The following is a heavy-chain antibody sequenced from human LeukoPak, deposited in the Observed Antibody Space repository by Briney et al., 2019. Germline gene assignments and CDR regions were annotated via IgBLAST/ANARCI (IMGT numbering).Heavy chain of an antibody. D-gene: IGHD6-13*01. Sequence: GASVTVSCKASGGTFSSYAISWVRQAPGQGPGWMGGIIPIFGTANYAQKFQGRVTITADESTSTAYMELSSLRSEDTVVYYCARVATWDSSSWYDWGQGTLVTVSS. CDR3: ARVATWDSSSWYD. CDR2: IIPIFGTA. V-gene: IGHV1-69*01. J-gene: IGHJ4*02. CDR1: GGTFSSYA.